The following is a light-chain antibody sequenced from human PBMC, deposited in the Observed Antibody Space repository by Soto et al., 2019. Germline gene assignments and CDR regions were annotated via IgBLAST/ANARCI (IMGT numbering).Light chain of an antibody. CDR2: DAS. CDR3: QQGSNWPRT. Sequence: EIVLPQSPATLSLSPGERATLSCRASQSVSSYLAWYQQKPGQAPRLLIYDASNRATGIPARFSGSGSGTDFTLTISSLEPEDFAVYYCQQGSNWPRTFGQGTRLEIK. J-gene: IGKJ5*01. CDR1: QSVSSY. V-gene: IGKV3-11*01.